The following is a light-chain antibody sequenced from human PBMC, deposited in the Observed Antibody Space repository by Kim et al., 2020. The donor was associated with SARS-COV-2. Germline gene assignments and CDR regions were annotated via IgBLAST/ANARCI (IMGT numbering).Light chain of an antibody. CDR3: QQSDAWPHWT. Sequence: IIMTQFPGTLSVSPGERVTLSCRASESVSGSLAWYQQKPGQAPRLLIHGASSRATDIPARFSGSGSGTDFTLTINNLQSEDFGIYYCQQSDAWPHWTFGQGTKLEI. CDR2: GAS. CDR1: ESVSGS. V-gene: IGKV3-15*01. J-gene: IGKJ2*01.